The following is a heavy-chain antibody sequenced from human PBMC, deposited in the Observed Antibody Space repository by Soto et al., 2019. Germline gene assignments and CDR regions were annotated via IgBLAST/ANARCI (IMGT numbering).Heavy chain of an antibody. CDR1: GGSISSYY. Sequence: PSETLCLTCTVSGGSISSYYWSWIRQPPGKGLEYIGYIYYSGSTNYNPSLKSRVTISVDTSKNQFSLKLSSVTAADTAVYYCARGTVAEIPYYYYMDVWGKGTTVTVSS. V-gene: IGHV4-59*01. D-gene: IGHD6-19*01. CDR3: ARGTVAEIPYYYYMDV. J-gene: IGHJ6*03. CDR2: IYYSGST.